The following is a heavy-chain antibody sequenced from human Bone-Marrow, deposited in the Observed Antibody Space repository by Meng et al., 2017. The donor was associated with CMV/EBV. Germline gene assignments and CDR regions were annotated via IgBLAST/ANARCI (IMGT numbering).Heavy chain of an antibody. Sequence: LSCAASGFTFSTFWMHWVRQVPGKGLVWVSRINEDGSTTNYADSVKGRFTISRDNAKNTLYLQMNSLRGEDTAVYFCARGMGGWGSALGQGTLVTVSS. V-gene: IGHV3-74*01. CDR1: GFTFSTFW. J-gene: IGHJ5*02. CDR2: INEDGSTT. CDR3: ARGMGGWGSA. D-gene: IGHD3-10*01.